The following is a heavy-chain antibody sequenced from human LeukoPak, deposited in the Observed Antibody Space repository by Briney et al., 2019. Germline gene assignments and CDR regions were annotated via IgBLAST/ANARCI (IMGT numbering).Heavy chain of an antibody. J-gene: IGHJ4*02. V-gene: IGHV4-39*07. CDR1: GGSISSSSYY. CDR3: ARAMSIAARLQTIFDY. D-gene: IGHD6-6*01. CDR2: IYYSGST. Sequence: SETLSLTCTVSGGSISSSSYYWGWIRQPPGKGLEWIGSIYYSGSTYYNESLESRVTISIDTSKNQFSLNLTSVTAADTAVYYCARAMSIAARLQTIFDYWGQGTLVTVSS.